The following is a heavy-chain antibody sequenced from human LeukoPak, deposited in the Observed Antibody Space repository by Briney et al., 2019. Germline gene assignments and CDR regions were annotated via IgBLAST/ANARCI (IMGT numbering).Heavy chain of an antibody. Sequence: ASVKVSCKASGYTSTGYYMHWVRQAPGQGLEWMGWINPNNGGTNYAQKFQGRVTMTRDTSISTAYMELNRLRSDDTAVYYCARDPYSNYFDYWGQGTLVTVSS. D-gene: IGHD5-18*01. V-gene: IGHV1-2*02. J-gene: IGHJ4*02. CDR3: ARDPYSNYFDY. CDR2: INPNNGGT. CDR1: GYTSTGYY.